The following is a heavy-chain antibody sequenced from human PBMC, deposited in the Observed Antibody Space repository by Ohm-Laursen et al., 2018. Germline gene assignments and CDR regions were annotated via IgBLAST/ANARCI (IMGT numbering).Heavy chain of an antibody. CDR3: ARDWYYDFWSGSKVLDS. Sequence: SLSLTCAAPGFTFSNYYMSWIRQAPGKGLEWVSYISSSGSTIYYADSVEGRFTISRDNAKNSLYQQMDSLRAEGTAVDFCARDWYYDFWSGSKVLDSWGQGTRVTVSS. J-gene: IGHJ4*02. D-gene: IGHD3-3*01. CDR1: GFTFSNYY. V-gene: IGHV3-11*01. CDR2: ISSSGSTI.